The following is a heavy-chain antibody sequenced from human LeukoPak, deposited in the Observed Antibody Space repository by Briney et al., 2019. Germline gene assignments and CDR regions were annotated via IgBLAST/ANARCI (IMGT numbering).Heavy chain of an antibody. CDR3: ARITLSITMVRGAGTYFDY. J-gene: IGHJ4*02. D-gene: IGHD3-10*01. Sequence: SETLSLTCTVSGGSISSYYWSWIRQPPGKGLEWSGYIYYSGSTNYNPSLKSRVTISVDTSKNQFSLKLSSVTAADTAVYYCARITLSITMVRGAGTYFDYWGQGTLVTVSS. CDR1: GGSISSYY. CDR2: IYYSGST. V-gene: IGHV4-59*01.